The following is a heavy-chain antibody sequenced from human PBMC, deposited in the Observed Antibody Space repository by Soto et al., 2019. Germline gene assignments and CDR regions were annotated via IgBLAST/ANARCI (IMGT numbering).Heavy chain of an antibody. J-gene: IGHJ4*02. Sequence: SQTLSLTCAISDDSVSSNNAAWNWVRQSPSRGLEWLGRTYYRSQWYSDYAVSVRSRMTISADTSKNLFSLHLNSVTPEDTAVYYCARERTGGYDFFDYWGQGTLVTVSS. CDR1: DDSVSSNNAA. V-gene: IGHV6-1*01. CDR3: ARERTGGYDFFDY. CDR2: TYYRSQWYS. D-gene: IGHD5-12*01.